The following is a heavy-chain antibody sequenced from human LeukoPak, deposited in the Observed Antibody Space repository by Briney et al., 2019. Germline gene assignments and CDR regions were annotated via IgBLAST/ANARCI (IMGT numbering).Heavy chain of an antibody. Sequence: GGSLRLSCAASGFTVSSNYMSWVRQAPGKGLEWVSVIYSGGSTYYADSVKDRFTISRDNSKNTLYLQMNSLRAEDTAVYYCARSYSSGCFDYWGQGTLVTVSS. V-gene: IGHV3-66*02. CDR3: ARSYSSGCFDY. D-gene: IGHD6-19*01. CDR1: GFTVSSNY. CDR2: IYSGGST. J-gene: IGHJ4*02.